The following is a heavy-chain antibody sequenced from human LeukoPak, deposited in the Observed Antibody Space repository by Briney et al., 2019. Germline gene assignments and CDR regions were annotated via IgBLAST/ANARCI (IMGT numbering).Heavy chain of an antibody. J-gene: IGHJ4*02. V-gene: IGHV5-51*01. CDR3: ARLGTSATYFEF. CDR2: IYPGDSDT. Sequence: GESLKISCKGSGYSFIRNWIGWVRQMPGKGPEWMAFIYPGDSDTRYSPDFQGHVTITADKYISTAYLQWSSLTASDTAMYYCARLGTSATYFEFWGQGTLVTVSS. CDR1: GYSFIRNW. D-gene: IGHD2-15*01.